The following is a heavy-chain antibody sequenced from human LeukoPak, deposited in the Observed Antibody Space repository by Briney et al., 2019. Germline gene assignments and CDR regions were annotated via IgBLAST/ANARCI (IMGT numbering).Heavy chain of an antibody. Sequence: PGGSLRLSCAASGFTFDDYGMSWVRQAPGKGLEWVSGINWNGGSTGYADSVKGRFTISRDNAKNTLYLQMNSLRAEDTAVYYCARGKEARSSYDTPFDYWGQGTLVTVSS. CDR2: INWNGGST. V-gene: IGHV3-20*04. CDR3: ARGKEARSSYDTPFDY. CDR1: GFTFDDYG. J-gene: IGHJ4*02. D-gene: IGHD3-9*01.